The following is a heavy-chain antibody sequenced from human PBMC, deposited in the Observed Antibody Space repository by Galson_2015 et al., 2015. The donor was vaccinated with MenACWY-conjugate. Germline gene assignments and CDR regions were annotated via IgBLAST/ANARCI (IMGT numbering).Heavy chain of an antibody. D-gene: IGHD2-21*02. V-gene: IGHV2-5*01. CDR1: GLSLSSHAEL. CDR3: AYRTHVTSVDF. CDR2: VYWNDDK. J-gene: IGHJ4*02. Sequence: PALVKPPQPLTLTCTFSGLSLSSHAELVGWVRQPPGKAPEWLAFVYWNDDKRYSPSLRSRLTITKDTSRNQVVLTMTNMDPADTSIFYCAYRTHVTSVDFWGQGTLVTVSS.